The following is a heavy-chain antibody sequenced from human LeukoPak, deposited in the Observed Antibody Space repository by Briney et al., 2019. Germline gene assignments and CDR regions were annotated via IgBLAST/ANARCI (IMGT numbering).Heavy chain of an antibody. V-gene: IGHV1-2*02. Sequence: ASVKVSCKASGYTFTGYYMHWVRQAPGQGLEWMGWINPNSGGTNYAQKFQGRVTMTRDTSISTAYMELSRLRSGDTAVYYCARDGDIVVVPAATDAFDIWGQGTMVTVSS. CDR2: INPNSGGT. CDR1: GYTFTGYY. CDR3: ARDGDIVVVPAATDAFDI. J-gene: IGHJ3*02. D-gene: IGHD2-2*01.